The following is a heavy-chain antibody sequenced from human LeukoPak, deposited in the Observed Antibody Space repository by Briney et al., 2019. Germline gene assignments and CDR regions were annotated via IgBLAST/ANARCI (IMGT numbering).Heavy chain of an antibody. CDR3: VRNKIVMVPAPTNEYSFIDV. V-gene: IGHV5-51*01. J-gene: IGHJ6*03. D-gene: IGHD2-2*01. CDR1: EYSITKYW. CDR2: IYPDDSDT. Sequence: GESLKISCEASEYSITKYWIGGLRQMPGKVLEWMGIIYPDDSDTTYNPSSQRHVTISADNAINTASMQWSSLKASDTAIYYCVRNKIVMVPAPTNEYSFIDVWGKGTPVTVSS.